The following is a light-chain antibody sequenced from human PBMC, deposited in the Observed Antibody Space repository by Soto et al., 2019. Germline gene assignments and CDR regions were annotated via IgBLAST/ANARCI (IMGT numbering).Light chain of an antibody. CDR2: DVT. CDR1: SSDVGGYNY. CDR3: CSYAGSYPLYV. J-gene: IGLJ1*01. Sequence: QSALTQPRSVSGSPGQSVTITCTGTSSDVGGYNYVSWYQQHPGKAPKLMIYDVTKRPSGVPDRFSGSKSGNTASLTISGLQAEDEAYYYCCSYAGSYPLYVFGTGTKLTVL. V-gene: IGLV2-11*01.